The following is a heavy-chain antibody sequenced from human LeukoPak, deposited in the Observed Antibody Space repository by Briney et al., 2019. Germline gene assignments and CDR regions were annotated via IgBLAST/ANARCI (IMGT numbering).Heavy chain of an antibody. CDR3: ARGTSLLPRGHDFWSGPQHSGYYFDY. Sequence: GGSLRLSCAASGFIFSSYSMNWVRQAPGKGLEWVSSISSSSTYIYYAGSVKGRFTISRDNAKNSLYLQMNSLRAEDTAVYYCARGTSLLPRGHDFWSGPQHSGYYFDYWGQGTLVTVSS. V-gene: IGHV3-21*04. CDR1: GFIFSSYS. D-gene: IGHD3-3*01. J-gene: IGHJ4*02. CDR2: ISSSSTYI.